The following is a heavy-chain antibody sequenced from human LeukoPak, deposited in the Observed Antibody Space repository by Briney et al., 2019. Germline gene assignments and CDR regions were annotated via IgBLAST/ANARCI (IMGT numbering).Heavy chain of an antibody. V-gene: IGHV4-39*07. J-gene: IGHJ5*02. Sequence: PSETLSLTCTVSGGSISNSNYYWGWIRQPPGKGLEWIGSIFYSGSTDYNPSLKSRVTISVDKSKNQFSLKLSSVTAADTAVYYCARDSSGNWFDPWGQGTLVTVSS. CDR1: GGSISNSNYY. CDR2: IFYSGST. CDR3: ARDSSGNWFDP. D-gene: IGHD3-10*01.